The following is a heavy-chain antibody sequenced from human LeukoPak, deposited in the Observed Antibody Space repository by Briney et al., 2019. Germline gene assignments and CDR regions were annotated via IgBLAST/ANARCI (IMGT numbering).Heavy chain of an antibody. D-gene: IGHD3-10*01. V-gene: IGHV4-34*01. J-gene: IGHJ4*02. CDR2: INHSGST. CDR3: ARGFGELLLSH. CDR1: GGSFSGYY. Sequence: PSETLSLTCAVYGGSFSGYYWSWIRQAPGKGLEWIGEINHSGSTNYNPSLKSRVTISLDTSKNQFSLKLSSVTAADTAVCYCARGFGELLLSHWGQGTLVTVSS.